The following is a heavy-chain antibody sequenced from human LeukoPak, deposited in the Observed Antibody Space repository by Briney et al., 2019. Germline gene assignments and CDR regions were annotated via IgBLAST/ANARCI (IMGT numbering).Heavy chain of an antibody. D-gene: IGHD3-16*01. J-gene: IGHJ4*02. V-gene: IGHV4-30-2*01. CDR1: GGSISSGGYS. CDR3: ARHPYANFDY. Sequence: SETLSLTCAVSGGSISSGGYSWSWIRQPPGKGLEWIGYIYHSGSTYYNPSLKSRVTISVDTSKNQLSLKLSSVTAADTAVYYCARHPYANFDYWGQGTLVTVSS. CDR2: IYHSGST.